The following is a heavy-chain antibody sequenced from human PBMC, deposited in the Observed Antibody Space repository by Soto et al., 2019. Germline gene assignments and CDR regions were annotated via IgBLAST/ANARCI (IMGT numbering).Heavy chain of an antibody. CDR1: GFTFSSYS. CDR3: ARDLPDILTGYHIEY. Sequence: EVQLVESGGGLGKPGGSLRLSCAASGFTFSSYSMNWVRQAPGKGLEWVSLISSSSSHIYYADSVKGRFTISRDNAKNSLYLQMNSLRAEDTAVYYCARDLPDILTGYHIEYWGQGTLVTVSS. V-gene: IGHV3-21*01. CDR2: ISSSSSHI. J-gene: IGHJ4*02. D-gene: IGHD3-9*01.